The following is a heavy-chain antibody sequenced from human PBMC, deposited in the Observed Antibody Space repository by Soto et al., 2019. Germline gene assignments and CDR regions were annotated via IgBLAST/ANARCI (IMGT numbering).Heavy chain of an antibody. J-gene: IGHJ4*02. Sequence: SVKVSCKASGGTFSSYAISWVRQAPGQGLEWMGGIIPIFGTANYAQKFQGRVTITADESTSTAYMELSSLRSEDTAVYYCARARYYYDSSGYFILDYSAQGSLVIGSS. CDR3: ARARYYYDSSGYFILDY. V-gene: IGHV1-69*13. CDR2: IIPIFGTA. CDR1: GGTFSSYA. D-gene: IGHD3-22*01.